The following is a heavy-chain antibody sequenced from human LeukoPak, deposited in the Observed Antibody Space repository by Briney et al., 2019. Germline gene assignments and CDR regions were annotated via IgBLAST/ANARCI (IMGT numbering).Heavy chain of an antibody. CDR3: ARDRSMSGWYIDL. CDR2: IWYDGSNK. V-gene: IGHV3-33*01. Sequence: GGSLRLSCAASRFTFSSYGMHWVRQAPGKGLEWVAVIWYDGSNKYYPDSVQGRFTISKDNSKNTLYLQVNSLRAEDTAVYYCARDRSMSGWYIDLWGRGTLVTVSS. J-gene: IGHJ2*01. D-gene: IGHD2/OR15-2a*01. CDR1: RFTFSSYG.